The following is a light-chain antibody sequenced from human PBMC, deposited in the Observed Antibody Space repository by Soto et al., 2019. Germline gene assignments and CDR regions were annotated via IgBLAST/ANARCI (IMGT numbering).Light chain of an antibody. CDR2: HAS. CDR1: QSVSSN. CDR3: QQYNKWPLT. Sequence: EIVMTQSPATLSVSPGERATLSCRASQSVSSNLAWYQQKPGQAPRLLIYHASTRATGIPARFSGSGSGTEFTLPISSLQSEDFAVYYCQQYNKWPLTFGGGTKVEIK. J-gene: IGKJ4*01. V-gene: IGKV3-15*01.